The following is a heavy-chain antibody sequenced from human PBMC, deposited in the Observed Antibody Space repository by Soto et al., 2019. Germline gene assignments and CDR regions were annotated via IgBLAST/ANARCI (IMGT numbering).Heavy chain of an antibody. CDR1: GGSISSYY. Sequence: QVQLQESGPGLVKPSETLSLPCTVSGGSISSYYWSWIRQPPGKGLEWLGYIYYSGSTNYNPSLKSSVTISVDTYKCQLSRKLSSVTVADTAVYDFARYGSGSYGYYYYYVGVWGKGTTVTVSS. J-gene: IGHJ6*03. CDR3: ARYGSGSYGYYYYYVGV. CDR2: IYYSGST. D-gene: IGHD3-10*01. V-gene: IGHV4-59*01.